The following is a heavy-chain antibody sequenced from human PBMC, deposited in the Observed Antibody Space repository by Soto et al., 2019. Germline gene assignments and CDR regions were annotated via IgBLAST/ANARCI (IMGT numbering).Heavy chain of an antibody. CDR3: ARAWNDFTH. Sequence: ASVKVSCKASGGTFSSYAISWVRQAPGQGLECMGGIIPVFGTANYAQKFQGRVTINADESTSTVYMELSSLRSEDTAVYYCARAWNDFTHWGQGTLVTVSS. D-gene: IGHD1-1*01. V-gene: IGHV1-69*13. CDR2: IIPVFGTA. J-gene: IGHJ4*02. CDR1: GGTFSSYA.